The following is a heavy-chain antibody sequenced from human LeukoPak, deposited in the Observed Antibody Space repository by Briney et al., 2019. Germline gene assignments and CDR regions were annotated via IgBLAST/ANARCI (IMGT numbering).Heavy chain of an antibody. Sequence: GGSLRLSCAASGFTFSAYHINWVRQAPGKGLEWISYISTTGTTIHYADSVKGRFAISRDNSKNTLYLQMNSLRAEDTAVYYCARSPGEIAVAGTLDYWGQETLVTVSS. J-gene: IGHJ4*02. V-gene: IGHV3-48*01. CDR1: GFTFSAYH. CDR3: ARSPGEIAVAGTLDY. CDR2: ISTTGTTI. D-gene: IGHD6-19*01.